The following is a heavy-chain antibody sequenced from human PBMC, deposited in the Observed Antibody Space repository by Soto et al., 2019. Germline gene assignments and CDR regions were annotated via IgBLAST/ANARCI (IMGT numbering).Heavy chain of an antibody. Sequence: QVQLVQSGAEVKEPGSSVKVFCKASGGTFSNYTISWVRQAPGQGLEWMGGIIPVFGTTDYEQKFQGRVTMTADGSPSTASRKLTSLSSADTAVYYCARSSPYIVVRKPTGNQDYYGMDVWGQGTTVTVSS. V-gene: IGHV1-69*01. CDR2: IIPVFGTT. CDR1: GGTFSNYT. D-gene: IGHD2-2*01. CDR3: ARSSPYIVVRKPTGNQDYYGMDV. J-gene: IGHJ6*02.